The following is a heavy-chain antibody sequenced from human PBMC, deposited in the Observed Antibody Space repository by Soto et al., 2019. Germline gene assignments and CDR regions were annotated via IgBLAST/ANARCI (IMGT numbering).Heavy chain of an antibody. V-gene: IGHV1-69*01. CDR3: ARSQGSSTSLEIYYYYYYGMDV. D-gene: IGHD2-2*01. Sequence: QVQLVQSGAEVKKPGSSVKVSCKASGGTFSSYAISWVRQAPGQGLEWMGGIIPISGTANYAQKFQGRVTITADESTSSVYMELSSLRSEDTAVYFWARSQGSSTSLEIYYYYYYGMDVWGQGTTVTVSS. CDR2: IIPISGTA. J-gene: IGHJ6*02. CDR1: GGTFSSYA.